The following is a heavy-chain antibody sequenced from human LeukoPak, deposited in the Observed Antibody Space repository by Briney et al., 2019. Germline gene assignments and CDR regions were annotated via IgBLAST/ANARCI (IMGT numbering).Heavy chain of an antibody. CDR3: AKEGSYGDYFKIDY. CDR2: ISYDGSNK. CDR1: GFTLSSYG. V-gene: IGHV3-30*18. Sequence: PGRSLRLSCAAPGFTLSSYGMHWVRQAPGKGLEWVAVISYDGSNKYYADSVKGRFTISRDNSKNTLYLQMNSLRAEDTAVYYCAKEGSYGDYFKIDYWGQGTLVTVSS. J-gene: IGHJ4*02. D-gene: IGHD4-17*01.